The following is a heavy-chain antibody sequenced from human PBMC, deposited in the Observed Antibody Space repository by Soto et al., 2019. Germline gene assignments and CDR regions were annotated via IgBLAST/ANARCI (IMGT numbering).Heavy chain of an antibody. CDR1: GGSISSYY. CDR3: ARARFQLLYPYYYGMDV. J-gene: IGHJ6*02. Sequence: QVQLQQSGPGLVKPSETLSLTCTVSGGSISSYYWSWIRQPPGKGLDWIGYIYYTEKTNYNPSLKSRVTISVDTSKNQFSLKLRSVTAADTGVYFCARARFQLLYPYYYGMDVWGQGTAVTVSS. CDR2: IYYTEKT. D-gene: IGHD2-2*02. V-gene: IGHV4-59*01.